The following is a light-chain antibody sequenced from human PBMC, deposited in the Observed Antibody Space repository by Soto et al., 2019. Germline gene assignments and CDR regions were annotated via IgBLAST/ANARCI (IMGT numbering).Light chain of an antibody. CDR1: QGLSSW. CDR3: QQANSFPIT. CDR2: SGS. V-gene: IGKV1D-12*01. Sequence: DIQMTQSPSSVSASVGDRVTITCRASQGLSSWLAWYQQKPGKAPKLLIDSGSSLQSGGSSRFSGSGGGTDFTLPISILQPEDFATYYCQQANSFPITFGQGTRLEIK. J-gene: IGKJ5*01.